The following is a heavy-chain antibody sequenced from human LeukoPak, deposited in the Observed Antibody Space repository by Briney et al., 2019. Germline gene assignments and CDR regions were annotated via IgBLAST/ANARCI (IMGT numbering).Heavy chain of an antibody. Sequence: GSLRLSCAVSGFTFSNFWMSWVRQAPGRGLEWVANIHPEGNEKYHVESVKGRFTISRDNTKNLLFLQMNGLRVEDTAVYYCARGADFSGDHWGQGTLVTVSS. J-gene: IGHJ4*02. D-gene: IGHD2/OR15-2a*01. V-gene: IGHV3-7*04. CDR2: IHPEGNEK. CDR1: GFTFSNFW. CDR3: ARGADFSGDH.